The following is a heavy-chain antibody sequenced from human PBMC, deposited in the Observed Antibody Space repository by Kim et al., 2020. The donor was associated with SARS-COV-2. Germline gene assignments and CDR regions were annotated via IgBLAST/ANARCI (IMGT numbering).Heavy chain of an antibody. D-gene: IGHD2-2*01. CDR1: GFTFSNAW. V-gene: IGHV3-15*01. CDR3: TTGTVVVVPAAMLDYYGMDV. Sequence: GGSLRLSCAASGFTFSNAWMSWVRQAPGKGLEWVGRIKSKTDGGTTDYAAPVKGRFTISRDDSKNTLYLQMNSLKTEDTAVYYCTTGTVVVVPAAMLDYYGMDVWGQGTTVTVSS. J-gene: IGHJ6*02. CDR2: IKSKTDGGTT.